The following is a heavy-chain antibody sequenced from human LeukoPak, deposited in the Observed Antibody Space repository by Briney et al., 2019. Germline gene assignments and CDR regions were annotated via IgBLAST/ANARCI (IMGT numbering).Heavy chain of an antibody. CDR1: GFTFSNAW. Sequence: PGGSLRLSCAASGFTFSNAWMSWVRQAPGKGLEWVSLIYSGGSTYYADSVKGRFTISRDDSKNTLYLQMNSLRAEDTALYYCARGLTVTPDYWGQGTLVTVSS. D-gene: IGHD4-17*01. CDR3: ARGLTVTPDY. CDR2: IYSGGST. J-gene: IGHJ4*02. V-gene: IGHV3-53*01.